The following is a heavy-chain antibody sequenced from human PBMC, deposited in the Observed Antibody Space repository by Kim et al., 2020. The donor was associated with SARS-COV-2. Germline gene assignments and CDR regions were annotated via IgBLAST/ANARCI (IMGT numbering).Heavy chain of an antibody. CDR2: NRGGP. Sequence: NRGGPDYAQTFEGRGTIARDTTINTAYMELSRLRSDDTAVYYCARDRGDYWGQGTLVTVSS. V-gene: IGHV1-2*02. D-gene: IGHD3-10*01. CDR3: ARDRGDY. J-gene: IGHJ4*02.